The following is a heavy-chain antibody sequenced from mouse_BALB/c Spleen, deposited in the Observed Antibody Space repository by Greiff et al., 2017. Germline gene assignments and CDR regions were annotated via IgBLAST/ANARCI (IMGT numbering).Heavy chain of an antibody. V-gene: IGHV7-3*02. J-gene: IGHJ2*01. CDR3: ARDMGGNSDY. CDR1: GFTFTGYY. CDR2: ISNKANGYKT. Sequence: EVQGVESGGGLVQPGGSLRLSCATSGFTFTGYYMSWVRQPPGKALEWLGFISNKANGYKTEYSASVKGRITISRDNSQSILYLQRNTLRAKDSATYDRARDMGGNSDYWGQGTTLTVSS. D-gene: IGHD2-1*01.